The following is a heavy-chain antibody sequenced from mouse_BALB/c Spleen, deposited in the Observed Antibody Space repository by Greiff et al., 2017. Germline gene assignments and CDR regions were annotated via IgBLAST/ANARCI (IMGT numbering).Heavy chain of an antibody. J-gene: IGHJ2*01. D-gene: IGHD2-14*01. CDR1: GFTFTDYY. Sequence: DVKLVESGGGLVQPGGSLRLSCATSGFTFTDYYMSWVRQPPGKALEWLGFIRNKANGYTTEYSASVKGRFTISRDNSQSILYLQMNTLRAEDSATYDCARDGYDRGSDYWGQGTTLTVSS. CDR2: IRNKANGYTT. CDR3: ARDGYDRGSDY. V-gene: IGHV7-3*02.